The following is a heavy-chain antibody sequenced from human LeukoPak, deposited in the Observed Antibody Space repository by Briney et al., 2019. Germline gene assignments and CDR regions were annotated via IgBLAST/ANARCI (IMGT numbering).Heavy chain of an antibody. V-gene: IGHV4-38-2*02. CDR2: IYHSGST. Sequence: SETLSLTCTVSGYSITSGYYWGWIRPPPGKGLEWIGNIYHSGSTYYNPSLKSRVTISVDTSKNQFSLRLNSVTAADTAVYYCAREWAYWGQGTLVTVSS. CDR1: GYSITSGYY. J-gene: IGHJ4*02. CDR3: AREWAY.